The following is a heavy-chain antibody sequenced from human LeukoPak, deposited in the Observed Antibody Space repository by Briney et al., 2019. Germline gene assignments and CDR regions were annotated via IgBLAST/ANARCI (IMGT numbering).Heavy chain of an antibody. CDR2: ISGSGGST. CDR1: GFTFSSYA. J-gene: IGHJ4*02. V-gene: IGHV3-23*01. CDR3: AKDLWSVTDGLDY. D-gene: IGHD3/OR15-3a*01. Sequence: PRGSLRLSCAASGFTFSSYAMSWVRQAPGKGLEWVSAISGSGGSTYYADSVKGRFTISRDNSKNTLYLQMNSLRAEDTAVYYCAKDLWSVTDGLDYWGQGTLVTVSS.